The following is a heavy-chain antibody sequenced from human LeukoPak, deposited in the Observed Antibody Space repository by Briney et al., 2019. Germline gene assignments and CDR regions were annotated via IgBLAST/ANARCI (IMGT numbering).Heavy chain of an antibody. CDR2: INHSGST. J-gene: IGHJ4*02. V-gene: IGHV4-34*01. D-gene: IGHD2-15*01. CDR3: ARDNCSGGGCYPGDFDY. CDR1: GGSFSGYY. Sequence: SETLSLTCAVYGGSFSGYYWSWIRQPPGKGLEWIGEINHSGSTNYNPSLKSRVTISVDTSKNQFSLKLSSVTAADTAVYYCARDNCSGGGCYPGDFDYWGQGTLVTVSS.